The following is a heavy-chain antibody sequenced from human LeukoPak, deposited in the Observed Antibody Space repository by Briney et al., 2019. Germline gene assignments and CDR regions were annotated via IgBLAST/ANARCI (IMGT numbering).Heavy chain of an antibody. V-gene: IGHV1-3*01. J-gene: IGHJ4*02. CDR3: ARAARGYCSGGSCYPSGPFY. CDR2: INPVNDNK. Sequence: ASVKVSCKASGYTFTTYAIHWVRQAPGQRLEWMGWINPVNDNKKNSQKFQGRVTMTRNASISTAYMELSSLRSEDTAVYYCARAARGYCSGGSCYPSGPFYWGQGTLVTVSS. CDR1: GYTFTTYA. D-gene: IGHD2-15*01.